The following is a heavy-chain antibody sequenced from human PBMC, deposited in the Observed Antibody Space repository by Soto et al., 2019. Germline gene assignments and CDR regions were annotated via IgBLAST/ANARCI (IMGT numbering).Heavy chain of an antibody. CDR2: IYPGDSDT. J-gene: IGHJ3*02. CDR3: SRPPHRWRDAFDI. Sequence: PGESLKISCKASGYNFTTQWIGWVRQLPGKGLEWMGIIYPGDSDTRYSPSFRGRVTISADQSITTAYLQWNTLQASDSAIYYCSRPPHRWRDAFDIWGRGTMVTVSS. CDR1: GYNFTTQW. V-gene: IGHV5-51*01.